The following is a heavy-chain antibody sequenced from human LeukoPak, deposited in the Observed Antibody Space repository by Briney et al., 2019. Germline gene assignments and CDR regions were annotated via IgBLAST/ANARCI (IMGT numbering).Heavy chain of an antibody. CDR3: AKDTSPSGWSWANAFDI. D-gene: IGHD6-19*01. Sequence: GGSLRLSCAASGFTFDDYAMPWVRQAPGKGLEWVSGISWNSGSIGYADSVKGRFTISRDNAKNSLYLQMNSLRAEDTALYYCAKDTSPSGWSWANAFDIWGQGTMVTVSS. V-gene: IGHV3-9*01. CDR2: ISWNSGSI. J-gene: IGHJ3*02. CDR1: GFTFDDYA.